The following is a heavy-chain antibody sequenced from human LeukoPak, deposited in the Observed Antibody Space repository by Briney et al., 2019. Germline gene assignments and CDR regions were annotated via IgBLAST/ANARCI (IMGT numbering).Heavy chain of an antibody. CDR2: ISSSNSYI. D-gene: IGHD6-13*01. CDR1: GFTFSSYS. V-gene: IGHV3-21*06. J-gene: IGHJ4*02. Sequence: GGSLRLSCAASGFTFSSYSMNWVRQAPGKGLEWVSSISSSNSYIYYADSVKGRFTISRDNAKNSLYMQMNSLRAEDTAVYYCASIQSSSWYHYFDYWGQGTLVTVSS. CDR3: ASIQSSSWYHYFDY.